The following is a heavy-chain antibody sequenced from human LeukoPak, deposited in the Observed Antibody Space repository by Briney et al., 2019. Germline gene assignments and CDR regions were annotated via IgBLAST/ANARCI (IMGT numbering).Heavy chain of an antibody. CDR3: AGPDIATRPKKYYYYYMDV. Sequence: PSETLSLTCTVSGGSISLYYWTWIRQPPGKGLEWLGYIYTSGSTKYNPSLKSRVTISADTSKNQFSLKLSSVTAADTAIYYCAGPDIATRPKKYYYYYMDVWGKGTTVTVSS. J-gene: IGHJ6*03. CDR2: IYTSGST. V-gene: IGHV4-4*09. D-gene: IGHD6-6*01. CDR1: GGSISLYY.